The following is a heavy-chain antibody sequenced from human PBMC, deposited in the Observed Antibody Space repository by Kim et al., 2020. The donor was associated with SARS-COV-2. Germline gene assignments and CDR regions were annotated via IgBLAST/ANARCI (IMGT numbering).Heavy chain of an antibody. J-gene: IGHJ2*01. Sequence: SETLSLTCAVYGGSFSGYYWSWIRQPPGKGLEWIGEINHSGRTNYNPSLKSRVTISVDTSKNQFSLKLTSVTAADTAVYYCARRWSNTSGWRSCYCDLWGRGTLVTVSS. CDR1: GGSFSGYY. CDR3: ARRWSNTSGWRSCYCDL. D-gene: IGHD3-10*01. CDR2: INHSGRT. V-gene: IGHV4-34*01.